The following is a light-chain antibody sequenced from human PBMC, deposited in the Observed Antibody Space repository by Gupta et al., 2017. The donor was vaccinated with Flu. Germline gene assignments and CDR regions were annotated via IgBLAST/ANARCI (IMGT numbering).Light chain of an antibody. V-gene: IGLV2-8*01. CDR2: EVS. CDR3: SSYAGGNNWV. Sequence: QSALTQPPSASGSPGQSVTISCTGTSSDVGGYKYVSWYQQYPGKAPKLMIYEVSKRPSGVPDRVSGSKSGNTASLTVSGLQAEDEAGYYCSSYAGGNNWVFGGGTKLTVL. J-gene: IGLJ3*02. CDR1: SSDVGGYKY.